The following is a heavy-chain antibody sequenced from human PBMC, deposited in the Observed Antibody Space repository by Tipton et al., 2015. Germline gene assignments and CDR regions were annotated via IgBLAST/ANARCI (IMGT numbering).Heavy chain of an antibody. D-gene: IGHD6-13*01. Sequence: SLRLSCAASGFTFTSYAMTWVRQAPGKGLEWVSCISSNANTIYYADSVKGRFTISRDNARNSLYLQMNSLTAEDTAVYYCATEGISGSWYGSFDNWGQGTLVTVSS. CDR3: ATEGISGSWYGSFDN. J-gene: IGHJ4*02. CDR1: GFTFTSYA. CDR2: ISSNANTI. V-gene: IGHV3-48*04.